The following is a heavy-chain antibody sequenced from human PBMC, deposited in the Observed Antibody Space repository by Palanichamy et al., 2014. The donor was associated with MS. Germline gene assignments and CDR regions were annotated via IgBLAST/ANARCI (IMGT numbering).Heavy chain of an antibody. V-gene: IGHV1-69*06. CDR2: IIPXFGTA. CDR3: ARGRDIVVVPAAMRGDRYYYYGMDV. D-gene: IGHD2-2*01. CDR1: GGTFSSYA. J-gene: IGHJ6*02. Sequence: VQSGAEVKKPGSSVKVSCKASGGTFSSYAISWVRQAPGQGLEWMGGIIPXFGTANYAQKFQGRVTITADKSTSTAYMELSSLRSEDTAVYYCARGRDIVVVPAAMRGDRYYYYGMDVWGQGTTVTVSS.